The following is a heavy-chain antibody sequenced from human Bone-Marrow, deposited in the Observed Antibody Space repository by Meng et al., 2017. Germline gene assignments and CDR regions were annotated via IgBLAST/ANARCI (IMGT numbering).Heavy chain of an antibody. CDR3: ARVGYCSGGSCSFRYFDY. CDR1: GGSFSGYY. J-gene: IGHJ4*02. Sequence: QVQLQQWGAGLLKPSETLSLTCAVYGGSFSGYYWSWIRQPPGKGLEWIGYIYYSGSTYYNPSLKSRVIISVDTSKNQFSLKLSSVTAADTAVHYCARVGYCSGGSCSFRYFDYWGQGILVTVSS. V-gene: IGHV4-34*01. CDR2: IYYSGST. D-gene: IGHD2-15*01.